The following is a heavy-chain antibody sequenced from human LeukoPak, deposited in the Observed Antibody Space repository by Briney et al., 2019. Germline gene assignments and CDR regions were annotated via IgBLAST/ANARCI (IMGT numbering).Heavy chain of an antibody. V-gene: IGHV4-59*01. CDR3: VGYSSSWYDY. Sequence: SETPSLTCTVSGGSISSYYWSWIRQPPGKGLEWIGYIYYSGSTNYNPSLKSRVTISVDTSKNQFSLKLSSVTAADTAVYYCVGYSSSWYDYWGQGTLVTVSS. J-gene: IGHJ4*02. D-gene: IGHD6-13*01. CDR2: IYYSGST. CDR1: GGSISSYY.